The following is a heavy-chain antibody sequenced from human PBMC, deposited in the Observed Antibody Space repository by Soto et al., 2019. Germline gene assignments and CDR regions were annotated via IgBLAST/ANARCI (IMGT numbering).Heavy chain of an antibody. V-gene: IGHV1-69*06. CDR2: IIPIFGTA. CDR1: GGTFSSYA. CDR3: GRDLREEWLFAFSYYGMDV. Sequence: QVQLVQSGAEVKKPGSSVKVSCKASGGTFSSYAISWVRQAPGQGLEWMGGIIPIFGTANYAQKFQGRVTITADKSTSTGYMELSSLRSGDTAVYYCGRDLREEWLFAFSYYGMDVWGQGTTVTVSS. D-gene: IGHD3-3*01. J-gene: IGHJ6*02.